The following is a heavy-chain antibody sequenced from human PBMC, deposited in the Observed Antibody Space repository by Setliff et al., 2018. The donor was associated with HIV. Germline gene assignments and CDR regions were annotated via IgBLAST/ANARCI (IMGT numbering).Heavy chain of an antibody. V-gene: IGHV4-59*08. J-gene: IGHJ4*02. CDR3: VRHLLDYNFWSGYSTQNCFNY. CDR1: GGSIDNYY. Sequence: TLSLTCSVSGGSIDNYYWSWIRQSPGKGLEWIGHIYYTGRTNYNPSLQSRVNMSVDTSKNQLSLNLTSVTAADTAIYYCVRHLLDYNFWSGYSTQNCFNYWGQGALVTVSS. CDR2: IYYTGRT. D-gene: IGHD3-3*01.